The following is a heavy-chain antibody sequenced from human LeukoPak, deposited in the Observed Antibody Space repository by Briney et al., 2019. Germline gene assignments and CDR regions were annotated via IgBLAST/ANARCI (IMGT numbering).Heavy chain of an antibody. Sequence: PSETLSLTCTVSGGSISSSSYYWGWIRQPPGKGLEWIGSIYYSGSTYYNPSLKSRVTISVDTSKNQFSLKLSSVTAADTAVYYCARWDRITSFWFDPWGQGTLVTVSS. J-gene: IGHJ5*02. D-gene: IGHD3-10*01. CDR1: GGSISSSSYY. CDR2: IYYSGST. V-gene: IGHV4-39*01. CDR3: ARWDRITSFWFDP.